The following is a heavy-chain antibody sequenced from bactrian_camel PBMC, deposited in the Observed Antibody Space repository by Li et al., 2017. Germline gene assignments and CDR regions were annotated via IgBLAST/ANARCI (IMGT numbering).Heavy chain of an antibody. CDR3: VRGGSSWFNG. CDR1: GYTYSSYC. J-gene: IGHJ4*01. V-gene: IGHV3S1*01. D-gene: IGHD6*01. Sequence: HVQLVESGGGSVQAGGSLRLSCAASGYTYSSYCMGWFRQAPGKGLEWVSSIYTGDGSTNSADSVKGRFTISRDNTKNTVYLQMNSLASDDTALYYCVRGGSSWFNGWGQGTQVTVS. CDR2: IYTGDGST.